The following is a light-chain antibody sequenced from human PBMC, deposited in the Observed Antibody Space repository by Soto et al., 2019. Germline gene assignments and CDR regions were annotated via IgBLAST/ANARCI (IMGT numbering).Light chain of an antibody. CDR1: SSDIGTYNY. V-gene: IGLV2-14*03. CDR2: DVS. J-gene: IGLJ2*01. CDR3: ASYTSDNTLV. Sequence: QSALTQPASVSGSPGQSITISCTGTSSDIGTYNYVSWYQQHPGEVPRLMIYDVSNRPSGVSNRFSGSKSGNTASLTISGPQAEDEADYYCASYTSDNTLVFGGGTKLTVL.